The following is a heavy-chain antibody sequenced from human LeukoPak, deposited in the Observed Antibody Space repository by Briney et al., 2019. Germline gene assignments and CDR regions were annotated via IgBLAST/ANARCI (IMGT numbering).Heavy chain of an antibody. D-gene: IGHD3-22*01. J-gene: IGHJ4*02. V-gene: IGHV1-2*02. CDR2: INPNSGGT. CDR3: AGLGVYYDSSGTDYFDY. CDR1: GYTFTTYG. Sequence: ASVKVSCKTSGYTFTTYGISWVRQAPGQGLEWMGWINPNSGGTNYAQKFQGRVTMTRDTSISTAYMELSRLRSDDTAVYYCAGLGVYYDSSGTDYFDYWGQGTLVTVSS.